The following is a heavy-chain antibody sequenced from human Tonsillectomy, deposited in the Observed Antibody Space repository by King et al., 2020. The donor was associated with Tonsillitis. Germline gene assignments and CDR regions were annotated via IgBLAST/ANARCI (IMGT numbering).Heavy chain of an antibody. Sequence: VQLQQWGAGLLKPSETLSLTCAVYGGSFSGYYWSWIRRPPGKGLEWIGEINHSGSTNYNPSLKSRVTISVDTSKNQFSLKLSSVTAADTAVYYCARGRHCSSTSCYRDYYYGMDVWGQGTTVTVSS. CDR3: ARGRHCSSTSCYRDYYYGMDV. V-gene: IGHV4-34*01. D-gene: IGHD2-2*02. CDR1: GGSFSGYY. J-gene: IGHJ6*02. CDR2: INHSGST.